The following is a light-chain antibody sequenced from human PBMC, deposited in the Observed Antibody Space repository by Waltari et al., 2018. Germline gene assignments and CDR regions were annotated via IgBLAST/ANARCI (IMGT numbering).Light chain of an antibody. J-gene: IGKJ1*01. CDR1: QSVLYSSNNKNY. CDR3: QQYYDAPRT. V-gene: IGKV4-1*01. CDR2: WAS. Sequence: DIVMTQSPDSLAVSLGERATINCKSSQSVLYSSNNKNYLAWYRQKPGQPPKLRIYWASTRETGVPDRSSGGGSGTDFHLTIGSLQAEDVAVFYCQQYYDAPRTFGQGTKVEIK.